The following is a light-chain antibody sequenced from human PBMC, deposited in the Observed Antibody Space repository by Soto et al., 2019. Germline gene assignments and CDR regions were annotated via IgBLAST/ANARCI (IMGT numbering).Light chain of an antibody. CDR1: SSDVGGYNY. Sequence: QSVLTQPASVSGSPGQSITISCTGTSSDVGGYNYVSWYQQHPGKAPKLMIYEVSNRPSGVSNPFSGSKSGNTASLTISGLQAEDEADYYCSSYTSSSTNVFGTGTKLTVL. CDR3: SSYTSSSTNV. J-gene: IGLJ1*01. V-gene: IGLV2-14*01. CDR2: EVS.